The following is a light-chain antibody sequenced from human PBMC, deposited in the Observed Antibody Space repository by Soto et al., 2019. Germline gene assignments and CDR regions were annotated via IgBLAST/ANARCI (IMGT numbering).Light chain of an antibody. V-gene: IGKV3-20*01. CDR2: GAS. CDR3: QQYETSPRT. Sequence: EVVLTQSPGTLSLSPGERATLSCRASQSVRSTYLAWYQQKPGQAPRLLIYGASSRAPGIPVRFIGSGSGSDFTLTISRLEPEDFAMYYCQQYETSPRTFGQGTKVDIK. CDR1: QSVRSTY. J-gene: IGKJ1*01.